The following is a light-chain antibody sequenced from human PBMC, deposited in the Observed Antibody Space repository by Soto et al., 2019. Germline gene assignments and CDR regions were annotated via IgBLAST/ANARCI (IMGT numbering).Light chain of an antibody. CDR2: GVS. J-gene: IGLJ1*01. Sequence: QSVLTQPASVSGSPGQSITISCSGTRSDIGSYNYVAWYQQFPGKTPKILIYGVSNRPSGVSSRFSGSKSGNTASLTISGLHAEDEADYYCISYTGSSTPYVFGSGTKVTVL. CDR1: RSDIGSYNY. CDR3: ISYTGSSTPYV. V-gene: IGLV2-14*01.